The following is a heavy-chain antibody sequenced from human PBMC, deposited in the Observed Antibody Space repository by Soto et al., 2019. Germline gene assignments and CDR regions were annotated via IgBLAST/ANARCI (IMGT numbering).Heavy chain of an antibody. Sequence: SETLSLTCTVSGGSISSYYWSWIRQPPGKGLGWIGYIYYSGSTNYNPSLKSRVTISVDTSKNQFSLKLSSVTAADTAVYYCARDGDYYDSSGYYPFDYWGQGTLVTVSS. CDR3: ARDGDYYDSSGYYPFDY. V-gene: IGHV4-59*01. J-gene: IGHJ4*02. CDR2: IYYSGST. D-gene: IGHD3-22*01. CDR1: GGSISSYY.